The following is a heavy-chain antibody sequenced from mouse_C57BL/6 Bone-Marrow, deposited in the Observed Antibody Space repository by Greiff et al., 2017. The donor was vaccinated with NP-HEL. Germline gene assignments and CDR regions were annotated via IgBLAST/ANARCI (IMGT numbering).Heavy chain of an antibody. Sequence: VQLQQSGPELVKPGASVKISCKASGYSFTGYYMNWVKQSPEKSLEWIGEINPSTGGTTYNQKFKAKATLTVDKSSSTAYMQLKSLTSEDSAVYYCARRGGIAWFAYWGQGTLVTVSA. J-gene: IGHJ3*01. CDR2: INPSTGGT. V-gene: IGHV1-42*01. D-gene: IGHD1-1*01. CDR1: GYSFTGYY. CDR3: ARRGGIAWFAY.